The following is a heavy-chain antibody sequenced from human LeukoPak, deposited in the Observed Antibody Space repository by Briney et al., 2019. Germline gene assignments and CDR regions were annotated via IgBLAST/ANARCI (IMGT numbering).Heavy chain of an antibody. CDR3: AREIRVRGEYGSDH. CDR2: ISSSSTYI. J-gene: IGHJ4*02. D-gene: IGHD3-10*01. Sequence: GGSLRLSCAASGFTFSLSSMKWVRQAPGKGLEWVSSISSSSTYIYYADSVKGRFTISRDNAKNSLYLQMNSLRAEDTAVYHCAREIRVRGEYGSDHWGQGTLVTVSS. CDR1: GFTFSLSS. V-gene: IGHV3-21*01.